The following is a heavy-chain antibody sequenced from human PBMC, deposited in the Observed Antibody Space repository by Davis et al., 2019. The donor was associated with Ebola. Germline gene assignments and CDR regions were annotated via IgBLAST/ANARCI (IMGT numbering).Heavy chain of an antibody. D-gene: IGHD1-26*01. CDR1: GFTFSTYP. V-gene: IGHV3-23*01. J-gene: IGHJ4*02. CDR3: ARKDAGSNPFGC. Sequence: GESLKISCAASGFTFSTYPMTWVRQAPVKGLEWVSVISGGGGTTYYADSVRGRFTISRDNSKNTLYLQMNSLRAEDTAIYYCARKDAGSNPFGCWGQGTLVTVSS. CDR2: ISGGGGTT.